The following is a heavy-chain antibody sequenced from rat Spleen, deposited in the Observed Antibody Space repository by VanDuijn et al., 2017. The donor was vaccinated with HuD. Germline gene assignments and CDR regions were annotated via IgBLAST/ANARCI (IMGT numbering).Heavy chain of an antibody. CDR1: GFTFNTYG. CDR2: ISIGGGTT. V-gene: IGHV5S14*01. D-gene: IGHD1-12*01. CDR3: ARPQYYHDRTYQYVETYFDF. Sequence: EVQLVESGGGLVQPGRSLKLSCKASGFTFNTYGMAWVRQTPTKGLEWVASISIGGGTTYYRDSVKGRLTVSRDNAKNTQYLQMDSLRSEDTATYYCARPQYYHDRTYQYVETYFDFWGQGVMVTVSS. J-gene: IGHJ2*01.